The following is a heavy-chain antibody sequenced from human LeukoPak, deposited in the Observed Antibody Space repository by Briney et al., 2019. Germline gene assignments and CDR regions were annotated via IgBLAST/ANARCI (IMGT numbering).Heavy chain of an antibody. J-gene: IGHJ4*02. CDR3: ARGIIGYYFDY. Sequence: SVKVSFKASGGTFSSYAISWVRQAPGQGLEWMGRIIPILGIANYAQKFQGRVTITADKSTSTAYMELSSLRSDDTAVYYCARGIIGYYFDYWGQGTLVTVSS. CDR2: IIPILGIA. CDR1: GGTFSSYA. D-gene: IGHD2-15*01. V-gene: IGHV1-69*04.